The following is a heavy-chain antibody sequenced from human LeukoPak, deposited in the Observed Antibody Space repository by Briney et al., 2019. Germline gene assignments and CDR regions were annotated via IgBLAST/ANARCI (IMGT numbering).Heavy chain of an antibody. CDR1: GYTFTGYY. Sequence: GASVKVSCKASGYTFTGYYMHWVRQAPGQGLEWMGWINPNSGGTNYAQKFQGRVTMTRDTSISTAYMELSRLRSDDTAVYYCARPEKRAHYYDSSGYPDYWGQGTLVTVSS. V-gene: IGHV1-2*02. D-gene: IGHD3-22*01. CDR2: INPNSGGT. J-gene: IGHJ4*02. CDR3: ARPEKRAHYYDSSGYPDY.